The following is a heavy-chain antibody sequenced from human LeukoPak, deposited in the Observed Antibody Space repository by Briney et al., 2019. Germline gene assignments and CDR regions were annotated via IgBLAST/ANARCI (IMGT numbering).Heavy chain of an antibody. Sequence: GASVKVSCKASGYTFTGYYMHWVRQAPGQGLEWMGWINPNSGGTSYAQKFQGWVTMTRDTSISTAYMELSRLRSDDTAVYYCARAQIAVAGTPNNWFDPWGQGTLVTVSS. CDR1: GYTFTGYY. D-gene: IGHD6-19*01. V-gene: IGHV1-2*04. CDR3: ARAQIAVAGTPNNWFDP. CDR2: INPNSGGT. J-gene: IGHJ5*02.